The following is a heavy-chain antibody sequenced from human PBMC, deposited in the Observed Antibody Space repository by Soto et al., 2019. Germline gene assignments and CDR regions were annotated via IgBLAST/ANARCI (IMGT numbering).Heavy chain of an antibody. Sequence: QVQLVESGGGVVQPGRSLRLSCAASGFSFSSYAMHWVRQAPGKGLEWVAIISHDGNIKRYADFVKGRFIVFRDNSNNNLLLQMKSRKTDDTAVYYCVKELAYGDFWRGLKYWGQGTLVTVAS. V-gene: IGHV3-30*18. CDR2: ISHDGNIK. CDR3: VKELAYGDFWRGLKY. D-gene: IGHD3-3*01. J-gene: IGHJ4*02. CDR1: GFSFSSYA.